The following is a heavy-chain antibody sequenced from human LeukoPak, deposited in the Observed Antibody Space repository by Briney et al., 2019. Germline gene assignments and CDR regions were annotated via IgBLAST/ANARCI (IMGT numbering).Heavy chain of an antibody. V-gene: IGHV3-53*01. CDR2: IQSGGST. Sequence: GGSLRLSCAASGLTVSSNYMSWVRQAPGKGLEWVSVIQSGGSTYYADSVKGRFTISRDNSKNTLFLQMNNLRAEDTAVYYCARARIHSGYYGYFDYWGQGTLVTVSS. CDR1: GLTVSSNY. D-gene: IGHD3-22*01. J-gene: IGHJ4*02. CDR3: ARARIHSGYYGYFDY.